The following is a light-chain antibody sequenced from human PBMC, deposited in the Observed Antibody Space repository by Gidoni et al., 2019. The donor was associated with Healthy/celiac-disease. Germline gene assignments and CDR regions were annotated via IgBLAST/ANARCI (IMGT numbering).Light chain of an antibody. J-gene: IGLJ2*01. V-gene: IGLV3-19*01. CDR1: SLRSYY. Sequence: SSELTQDPAVSVALGQTVRITCQGDSLRSYYASWYQQKPGQAPVLVIYGKNNRPSGIPDRFSGSSSGNTASLTITGAQAEDEADYSCNSRDSSGNHLVFGGGTNLTVL. CDR2: GKN. CDR3: NSRDSSGNHLV.